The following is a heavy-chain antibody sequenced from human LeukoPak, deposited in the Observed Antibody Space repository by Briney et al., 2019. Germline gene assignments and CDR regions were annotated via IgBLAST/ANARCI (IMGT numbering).Heavy chain of an antibody. CDR3: ARRGGPPYCSGGLCYYDH. J-gene: IGHJ4*02. D-gene: IGHD2-15*01. CDR1: GYRFSTYW. V-gene: IGHV5-51*01. Sequence: GESLKIPCKGSGYRFSTYWIGWVRRMPGKGLEWMGVIYPGDSDIRYRPSFQGQVTISADKSITTAYLQWSSLKASDTAMYYCARRGGPPYCSGGLCYYDHWGQGTLVTVSS. CDR2: IYPGDSDI.